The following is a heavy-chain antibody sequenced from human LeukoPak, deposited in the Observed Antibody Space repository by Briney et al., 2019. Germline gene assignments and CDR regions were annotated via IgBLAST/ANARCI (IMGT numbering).Heavy chain of an antibody. D-gene: IGHD5-12*01. CDR3: ARGPSGYHNT. CDR2: ISYDGSNK. CDR1: GFTFSSYA. V-gene: IGHV3-30*14. Sequence: GGSLRLSCAASGFTFSSYAMHWVRQAPGKGLEWVAVISYDGSNKYYADSVKGRFTISRDNSKNTLYLQTNSLRAEDTAVYYCARGPSGYHNTGGQGTLVTVSS. J-gene: IGHJ4*02.